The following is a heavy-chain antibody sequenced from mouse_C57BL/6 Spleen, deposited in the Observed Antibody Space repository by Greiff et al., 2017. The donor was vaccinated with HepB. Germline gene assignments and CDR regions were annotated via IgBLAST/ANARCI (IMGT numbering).Heavy chain of an antibody. V-gene: IGHV14-4*01. CDR1: GFNIKDDY. CDR3: TTNYGSGYYAMDY. D-gene: IGHD1-1*01. CDR2: IDPENGDT. J-gene: IGHJ4*01. Sequence: EVQLQQSGAELVRPGASVKLSCTASGFNIKDDYMHWVKQRPEQGLEWIGWIDPENGDTEYASKFQGKATITADTSSNTAYLQLSSLTSEDTAVYYCTTNYGSGYYAMDYWGQRTSVTVSS.